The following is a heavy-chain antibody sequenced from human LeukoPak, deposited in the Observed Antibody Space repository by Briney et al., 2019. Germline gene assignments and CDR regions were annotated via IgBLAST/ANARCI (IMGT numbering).Heavy chain of an antibody. CDR2: INSDGSST. V-gene: IGHV3-74*01. CDR1: GFTFSSYW. CDR3: ARATGRIVGATPFDY. D-gene: IGHD1-26*01. Sequence: LTGGSLRLSCAASGFTFSSYWMHWVRQAPGKGLVWVSRINSDGSSTSYADSVKGRFTISRDNAKNTLYLQMNSLRAEDTAVYYCARATGRIVGATPFDYWGQGTLVTVSS. J-gene: IGHJ4*02.